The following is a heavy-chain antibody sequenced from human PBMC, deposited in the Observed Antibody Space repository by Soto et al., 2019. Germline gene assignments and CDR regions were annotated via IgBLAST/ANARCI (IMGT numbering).Heavy chain of an antibody. V-gene: IGHV1-46*01. CDR2: INPASGST. Sequence: QVQLVQSGAEVKKPGASVKLSCRTSGYTFTHYHIHWVRKAPGQGLEWLAIINPASGSTNYAQDFQVRVTLCTDTSTTTVYMELSGLRAEDTAIFYCARDLAAGDHWGQGTLVTVSS. CDR1: GYTFTHYH. CDR3: ARDLAAGDH. D-gene: IGHD6-13*01. J-gene: IGHJ4*02.